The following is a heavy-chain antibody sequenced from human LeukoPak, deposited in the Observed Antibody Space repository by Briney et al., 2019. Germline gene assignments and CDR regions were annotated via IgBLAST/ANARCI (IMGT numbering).Heavy chain of an antibody. CDR1: GGSISSGSYY. D-gene: IGHD3-3*01. V-gene: IGHV4-61*02. CDR2: IYTSGGT. J-gene: IGHJ6*02. Sequence: PSQTLSLTCTVSGGSISSGSYYWSWIRQPAGKGLEWIGRIYTSGGTNYNPSLKSRVTISVDTSKNQFSLKLSSVTAADTAVYYCAGDLDFWSGYDVYYYGMDVWGQGTTVTVSS. CDR3: AGDLDFWSGYDVYYYGMDV.